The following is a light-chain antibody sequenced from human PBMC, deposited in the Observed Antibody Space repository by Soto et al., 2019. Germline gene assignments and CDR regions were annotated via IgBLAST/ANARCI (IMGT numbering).Light chain of an antibody. CDR1: QSVSRS. Sequence: EIVLTQSPATLSLSPGERATLSCRASQSVSRSLAWFQQKPGQAPRLLIYDASNRATGIPARFSGSESGTDFTLTISSLEPEDFALYYCQHRGNWPLTFGGGTKVDI. CDR3: QHRGNWPLT. J-gene: IGKJ4*01. CDR2: DAS. V-gene: IGKV3-11*01.